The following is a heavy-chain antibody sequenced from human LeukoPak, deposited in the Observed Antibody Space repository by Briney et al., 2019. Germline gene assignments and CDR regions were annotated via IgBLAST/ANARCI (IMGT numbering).Heavy chain of an antibody. D-gene: IGHD6-6*01. CDR1: GGSISSGDYY. CDR2: IYYSGST. Sequence: SETLSLTCTVSGGSISSGDYYWSWIRQPPGKGLEWIGYIYYSGSTYYNPSLKSRVTISVDTSKNQFSLKPSSVTAADTAVYYCARGRLGIAARPNWFDPWGQGTLVTVSS. V-gene: IGHV4-30-4*01. CDR3: ARGRLGIAARPNWFDP. J-gene: IGHJ5*02.